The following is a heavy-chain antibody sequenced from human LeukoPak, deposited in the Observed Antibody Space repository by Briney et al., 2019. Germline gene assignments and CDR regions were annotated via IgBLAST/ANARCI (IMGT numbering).Heavy chain of an antibody. J-gene: IGHJ4*02. V-gene: IGHV1-18*03. CDR3: ARDGAYYYDSSGYWPFDY. CDR2: ISAYNGNT. D-gene: IGHD3-22*01. Sequence: SAVKVSCKASGYTFTSYGISWVRQAPGQGLEWMGWISAYNGNTNYAQRLQGRVTMTKDTSTSTAYMELRSLRSDDMAVYYCARDGAYYYDSSGYWPFDYWGQGTLVTVSS. CDR1: GYTFTSYG.